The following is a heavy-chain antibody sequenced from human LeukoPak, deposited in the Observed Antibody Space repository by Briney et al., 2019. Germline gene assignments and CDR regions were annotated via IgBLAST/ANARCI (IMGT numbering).Heavy chain of an antibody. V-gene: IGHV3-11*05. CDR3: ARDYYYDRSAFDY. CDR1: GFTFSDYY. CDR2: ISSSSSYT. D-gene: IGHD3-22*01. J-gene: IGHJ4*02. Sequence: GGSLRLSCAASGFTFSDYYMSWIRQAPGKGLEWVSYISSSSSYTNYADSVKGRFTISRDNAKNSLYLQMNSLRAEDTAVYYCARDYYYDRSAFDYWGQGTLVTVSS.